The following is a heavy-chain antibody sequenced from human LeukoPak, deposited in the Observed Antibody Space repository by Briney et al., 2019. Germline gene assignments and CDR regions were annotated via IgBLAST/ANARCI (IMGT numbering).Heavy chain of an antibody. CDR2: IHIGGSP. Sequence: SETLSLTCTVSGGSVSSSIYYWTWIRQPAGKGLEWDGHIHIGGSPNYNPSLKSRVAISVDTSRNQFSLNLSSVTAADTAVYFCARSLINFRDAFHIWGQGTMVIVSS. D-gene: IGHD3-16*01. J-gene: IGHJ3*02. CDR1: GGSVSSSIYY. V-gene: IGHV4-61*09. CDR3: ARSLINFRDAFHI.